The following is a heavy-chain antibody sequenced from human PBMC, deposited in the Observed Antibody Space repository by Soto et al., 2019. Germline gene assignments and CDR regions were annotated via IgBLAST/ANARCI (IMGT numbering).Heavy chain of an antibody. Sequence: PGGSLRLSCAASGFTFSSYSMSWVRQAPWKGLEWVSSISSSSSYIYYADSVKGRFTISRDNAKNSLYLQMNSLRAEDTAVYYCRRDYRYYYDSSGYYRDAFDIWGQGTMVTVSS. J-gene: IGHJ3*02. CDR2: ISSSSSYI. CDR1: GFTFSSYS. D-gene: IGHD3-22*01. V-gene: IGHV3-21*01. CDR3: RRDYRYYYDSSGYYRDAFDI.